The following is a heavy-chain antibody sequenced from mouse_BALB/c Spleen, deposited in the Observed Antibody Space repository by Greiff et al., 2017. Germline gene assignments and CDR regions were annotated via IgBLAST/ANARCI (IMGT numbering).Heavy chain of an antibody. D-gene: IGHD2-3*01. J-gene: IGHJ2*01. CDR3: ARVGAGWYYFDY. V-gene: IGHV5-6-5*01. CDR1: GFTFSSYA. CDR2: ISSGGST. Sequence: EVMLVESGGGLVKPGGSLKLSCAASGFTFSSYAMSWVRQTPAKRLEWVASISSGGSTYYPDSVKGRFTISRDNARNILYLQMSSLRSEDTAMYYCARVGAGWYYFDYWGQGTTLTVSS.